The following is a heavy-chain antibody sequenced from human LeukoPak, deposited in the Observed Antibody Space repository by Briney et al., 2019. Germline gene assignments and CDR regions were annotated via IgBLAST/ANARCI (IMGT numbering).Heavy chain of an antibody. V-gene: IGHV3-49*04. J-gene: IGHJ4*02. Sequence: GGSLRLSCAASGFTFGTHAMSWVRRAPGKGLEWVGFIASGTYGGTAEYAASLKGGFTISRDDSKSIAYLQMNSLKTEDTAVYYCTRDQTPYYWGQGALVTVSS. CDR3: TRDQTPYY. CDR1: GFTFGTHA. CDR2: IASGTYGGTA.